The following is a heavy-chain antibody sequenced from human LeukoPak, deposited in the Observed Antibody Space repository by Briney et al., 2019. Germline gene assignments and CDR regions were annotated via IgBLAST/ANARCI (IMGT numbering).Heavy chain of an antibody. CDR3: ARAYDYVWGSYRYRPPGYFDY. J-gene: IGHJ4*02. CDR1: GDSVSSNSAA. D-gene: IGHD3-16*02. V-gene: IGHV6-1*01. Sequence: SQTLSLTCAISGDSVSSNSAAWNWIRQSPSRGLEWLGRTYYRSKWYNDYAVSGKSRITINPDTSKNQFSLQLNSVTPEDTAVYYCARAYDYVWGSYRYRPPGYFDYWGQGTLVTVSS. CDR2: TYYRSKWYN.